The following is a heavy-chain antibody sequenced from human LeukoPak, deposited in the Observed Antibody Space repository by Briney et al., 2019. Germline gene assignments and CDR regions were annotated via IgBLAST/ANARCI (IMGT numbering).Heavy chain of an antibody. J-gene: IGHJ4*02. CDR2: IYYSGST. V-gene: IGHV4-59*01. CDR3: ARGAVAGTPGNDY. Sequence: SETLSLTCTVSGGSISSYYWSWIRQPPGKGLEWIGYIYYSGSTNYNPSLKSRVTISVDTSKNQFSLKLSSVTAADTAVHYCARGAVAGTPGNDYWGQGTLVTVSS. D-gene: IGHD6-19*01. CDR1: GGSISSYY.